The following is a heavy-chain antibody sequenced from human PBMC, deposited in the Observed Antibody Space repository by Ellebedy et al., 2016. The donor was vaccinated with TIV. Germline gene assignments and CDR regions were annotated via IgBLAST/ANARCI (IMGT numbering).Heavy chain of an antibody. V-gene: IGHV3-21*01. D-gene: IGHD5-12*01. J-gene: IGHJ5*02. Sequence: PGGFLRLSCAASGFTFSTYSMNWVRQAPGKGLEWVSSISSTGGYIYYADSVKGRFIISRDNAKNSLYLQMNSLRADDTAIYYCARDADSGYVTGVNWFDPWGQGTLVIVSS. CDR3: ARDADSGYVTGVNWFDP. CDR1: GFTFSTYS. CDR2: ISSTGGYI.